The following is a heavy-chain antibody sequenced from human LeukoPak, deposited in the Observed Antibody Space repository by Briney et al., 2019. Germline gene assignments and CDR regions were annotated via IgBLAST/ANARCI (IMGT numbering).Heavy chain of an antibody. V-gene: IGHV1-18*01. J-gene: IGHJ4*02. CDR2: IGPNNGNT. CDR1: GYTFTSYG. D-gene: IGHD3-9*01. Sequence: ASVKVSCKASGYTFTSYGISWVRQAPGQGLEWMGWIGPNNGNTNYAQKLQGRVTMTTDTSTSTAYMELRSLRSDDTAVYYCARTHDILTGYYAFDYWGQGTLVTVSS. CDR3: ARTHDILTGYYAFDY.